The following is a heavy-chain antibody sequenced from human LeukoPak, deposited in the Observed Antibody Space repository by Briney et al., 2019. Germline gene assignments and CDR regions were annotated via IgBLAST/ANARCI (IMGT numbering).Heavy chain of an antibody. Sequence: SETLSLTCAVYGGSFSDYHWSWIRQPPGKGLEWIGEINHSGTTKTNPSLKSRVTISVDTSKNQFSLKLSSVTAADTAVYYCARGGAARRNRDAFDIWGQGTMVTVSS. V-gene: IGHV4-34*01. CDR3: ARGGAARRNRDAFDI. CDR2: INHSGTT. J-gene: IGHJ3*02. D-gene: IGHD6-6*01. CDR1: GGSFSDYH.